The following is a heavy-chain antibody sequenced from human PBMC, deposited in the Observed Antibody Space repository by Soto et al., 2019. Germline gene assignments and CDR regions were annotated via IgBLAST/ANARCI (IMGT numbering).Heavy chain of an antibody. D-gene: IGHD5-12*01. Sequence: PSETLSLTCTVSGGSIGNLYLSWIRQPPGKGLEWIGYIYNSGARNYHPSLKGRVIMSVDTSRTRFTLEVTSVTAADSAVYYCATHSLDSGYGSSWGPGTLVTVSS. CDR2: IYNSGAR. CDR3: ATHSLDSGYGSS. CDR1: GGSIGNLY. V-gene: IGHV4-59*08. J-gene: IGHJ5*02.